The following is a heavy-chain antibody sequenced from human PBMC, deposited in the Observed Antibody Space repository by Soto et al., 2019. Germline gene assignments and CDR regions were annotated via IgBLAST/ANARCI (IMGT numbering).Heavy chain of an antibody. V-gene: IGHV1-18*01. CDR3: AREVFRYFDL. J-gene: IGHJ2*01. CDR1: GYTLTRYG. CDR2: ISAYNANT. D-gene: IGHD1-20*01. Sequence: QVHLVQSGAEVKKPGASVKVSCKASGYTLTRYGITWVRQAPGQGLEWMGSISAYNANTNYAQKLQGRLTMTTDTSTSTAYMELTSLPSDDTAVYYCAREVFRYFDLWGRGTLVSVSS.